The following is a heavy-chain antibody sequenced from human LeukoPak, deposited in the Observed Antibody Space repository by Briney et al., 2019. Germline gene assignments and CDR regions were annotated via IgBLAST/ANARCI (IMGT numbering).Heavy chain of an antibody. D-gene: IGHD2-2*01. CDR2: IYYSGST. Sequence: SETLSLTCTVSGGSISSSSYYWGWIRQPPGKGLEWIGSIYYSGSTYYNPSLKSRVTISVDTSENQFSLKLSSVTAADTAVYYCARGRVVPAALSQKDMGTKPYYFDYWGQGTLVTVSS. CDR1: GGSISSSSYY. J-gene: IGHJ4*02. V-gene: IGHV4-39*07. CDR3: ARGRVVPAALSQKDMGTKPYYFDY.